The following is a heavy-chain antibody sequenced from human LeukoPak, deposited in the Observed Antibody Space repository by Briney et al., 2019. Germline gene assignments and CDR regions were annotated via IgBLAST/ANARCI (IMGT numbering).Heavy chain of an antibody. V-gene: IGHV4-38-2*01. CDR1: GYSIRTGYY. D-gene: IGHD6-19*01. J-gene: IGHJ4*02. CDR3: ARKGSSGWYDPLYFDY. Sequence: SETLSLTCDVSGYSIRTGYYWGWVRQPPGKDLEWIGSVYHSGSTYYNPSLKSRVTISVDTSKNQFSPKLSSVTAADTAVYYCARKGSSGWYDPLYFDYWGQGTLVTVSS. CDR2: VYHSGST.